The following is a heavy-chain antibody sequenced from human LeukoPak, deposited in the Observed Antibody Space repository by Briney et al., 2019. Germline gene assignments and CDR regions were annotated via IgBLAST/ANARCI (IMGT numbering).Heavy chain of an antibody. J-gene: IGHJ4*02. V-gene: IGHV3-23*01. CDR2: ISGGGGTT. Sequence: PGGSLSLSCAASGFTFSTYAVSWVRQAPGKGLEWVSAISGGGGTTYYADSVKGRFSISRDNSKNTLYLQMNSLRAEDTALYYCAKDTRSGTGGGAFDYWGQGTLVTVSS. CDR3: AKDTRSGTGGGAFDY. CDR1: GFTFSTYA. D-gene: IGHD1-26*01.